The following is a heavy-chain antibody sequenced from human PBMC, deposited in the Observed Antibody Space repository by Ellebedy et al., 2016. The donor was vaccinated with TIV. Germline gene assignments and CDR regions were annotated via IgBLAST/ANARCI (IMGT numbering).Heavy chain of an antibody. CDR3: ARATGEVGATYYYMDV. Sequence: GGSLRLSXAASEFTFSSYSMNWVRQAPGKGLEWVSSISSSSSYIYYADSVKGRFTISRDNAKNSLYLQMNSLRAEDTAVYYCARATGEVGATYYYMDVWGKGTTVTVSS. D-gene: IGHD1-26*01. J-gene: IGHJ6*03. V-gene: IGHV3-21*01. CDR2: ISSSSSYI. CDR1: EFTFSSYS.